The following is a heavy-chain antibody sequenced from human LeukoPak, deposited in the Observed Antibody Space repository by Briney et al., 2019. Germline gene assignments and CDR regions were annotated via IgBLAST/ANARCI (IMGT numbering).Heavy chain of an antibody. V-gene: IGHV1-69*05. Sequence: SVMVSCKASGGTFSSYAISWVRQAPGQGLEWMGGIIPIFGTANYAQKFQGRVTITTDESTSTAYMELSSLRSENTAVYYCARDRGPIVVVPAASGAFDIWGQGTMVTVSS. CDR2: IIPIFGTA. J-gene: IGHJ3*02. D-gene: IGHD2-2*01. CDR3: ARDRGPIVVVPAASGAFDI. CDR1: GGTFSSYA.